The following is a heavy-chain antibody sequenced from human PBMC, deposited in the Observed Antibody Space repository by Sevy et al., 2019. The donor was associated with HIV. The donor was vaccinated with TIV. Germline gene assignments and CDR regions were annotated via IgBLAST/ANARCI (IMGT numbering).Heavy chain of an antibody. CDR2: IYAGGST. Sequence: GGSLRLSCAASGLTVSRNYLSWVSQAPGKGLEWVSVIYAGGSTYYADSVKGRFTVSRDKAKNTLYYQMYSLRAEDTAVYYCASQLGIGAFDIWGQGTMVTVSS. V-gene: IGHV3-53*01. CDR1: GLTVSRNY. D-gene: IGHD7-27*01. CDR3: ASQLGIGAFDI. J-gene: IGHJ3*02.